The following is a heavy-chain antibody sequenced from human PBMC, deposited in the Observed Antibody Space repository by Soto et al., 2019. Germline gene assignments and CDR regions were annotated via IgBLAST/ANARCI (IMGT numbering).Heavy chain of an antibody. CDR1: GFTFSSYG. J-gene: IGHJ4*02. D-gene: IGHD5-18*01. Sequence: QVQLVESGGGVVQPGRSLRLSCAASGFTFSSYGMHWVRQAPGKGLEWVAVISYDGSNKYYADSVKGRFTISRDNSKNTLYLQMNSLRAEDTAVYYCAKDRYSYGRRTFAYWGQGTLVTVSS. CDR2: ISYDGSNK. CDR3: AKDRYSYGRRTFAY. V-gene: IGHV3-30*18.